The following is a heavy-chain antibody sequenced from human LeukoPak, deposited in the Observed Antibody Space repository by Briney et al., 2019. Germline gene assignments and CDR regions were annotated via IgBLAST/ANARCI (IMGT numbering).Heavy chain of an antibody. Sequence: GGSLRPSCAASGFTFSSYSMNWVRQAPGKGLEWVSSISSSSSYIYYADSVKGRFTISRDNAKNSLYLQMNSLRAEDTAVYYCARFSGSYYNPLDYWGQGTLVTVSS. D-gene: IGHD3-10*01. J-gene: IGHJ4*02. CDR3: ARFSGSYYNPLDY. V-gene: IGHV3-21*01. CDR2: ISSSSSYI. CDR1: GFTFSSYS.